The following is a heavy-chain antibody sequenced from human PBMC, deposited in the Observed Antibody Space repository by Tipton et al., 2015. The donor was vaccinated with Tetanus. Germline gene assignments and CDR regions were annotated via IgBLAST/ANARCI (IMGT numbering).Heavy chain of an antibody. CDR2: IYYSGST. CDR1: GGSISSYY. CDR3: AREGDYYDSSGQYYFDY. J-gene: IGHJ4*02. D-gene: IGHD3-22*01. V-gene: IGHV4-59*01. Sequence: TLSLICTVSGGSISSYYWSWIRQPPGKGLEWIGYIYYSGSTNYNPSLKSRVTISVDTSKNQFSLKLSSVAAADTAVYYCAREGDYYDSSGQYYFDYWGQGTLLIVSS.